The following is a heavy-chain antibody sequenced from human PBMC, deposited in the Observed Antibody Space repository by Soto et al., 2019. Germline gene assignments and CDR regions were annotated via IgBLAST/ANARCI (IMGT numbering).Heavy chain of an antibody. V-gene: IGHV1-8*01. D-gene: IGHD4-17*01. CDR3: AGVEYDYGGYTTDF. Sequence: QVQLVQSGAEVKKPGASVKVSCKASGYTFTSYDINWVRQATGQGLEWMGWMNPNSGNTGYAQKCQGSVTMTRNTSISTGYMELSSLITEGTAVYDGAGVEYDYGGYTTDFWGQETMGTV. J-gene: IGHJ4*02. CDR2: MNPNSGNT. CDR1: GYTFTSYD.